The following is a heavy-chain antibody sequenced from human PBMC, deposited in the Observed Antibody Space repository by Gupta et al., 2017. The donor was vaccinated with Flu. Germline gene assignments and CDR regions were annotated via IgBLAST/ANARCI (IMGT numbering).Heavy chain of an antibody. V-gene: IGHV4-39*01. CDR3: AGGVGYAAFDF. D-gene: IGHD2-2*01. CDR1: GGSISTDHYH. J-gene: IGHJ4*02. Sequence: QLQLQGSGPGLVKPAETLSLSCTVSGGSISTDHYHWALVRQPPGKGLEWIGTSYYSGTTYYNPSLRSRATMSLDTSRNQFSLKVRSVTAADTAVHYCAGGVGYAAFDFWGQGSLVSVSS. CDR2: SYYSGTT.